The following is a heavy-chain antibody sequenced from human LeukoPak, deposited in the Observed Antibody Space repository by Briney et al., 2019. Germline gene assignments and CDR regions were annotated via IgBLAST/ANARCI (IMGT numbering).Heavy chain of an antibody. CDR1: GFTFSSYA. J-gene: IGHJ4*02. Sequence: PGGSLRLSCAASGFTFSSYAMHWVRQAPGKGLEWVAVISYDGSNKYYADSVKGRFTISRDNSMNTLYLQMNSLRAEDTAVYYCASTYYYDSSGYSGYWGQGTLVTVSS. CDR2: ISYDGSNK. D-gene: IGHD3-22*01. V-gene: IGHV3-30-3*01. CDR3: ASTYYYDSSGYSGY.